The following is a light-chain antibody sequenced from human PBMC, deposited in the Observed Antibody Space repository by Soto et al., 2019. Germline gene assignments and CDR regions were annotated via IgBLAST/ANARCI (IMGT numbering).Light chain of an antibody. CDR1: QNLVYSDGNTY. CDR2: QVS. J-gene: IGKJ1*01. V-gene: IGKV2-24*01. CDR3: VQFSHFPRT. Sequence: EIVLTQTPLSSPVTLGQPASISCRSSQNLVYSDGNTYLSWVQQRPGQPPRLLIYQVSNRFSGVPARLSGSGAGTAFTLTISRVEADDVGIYSCVQFSHFPRTFGQGTKVEIK.